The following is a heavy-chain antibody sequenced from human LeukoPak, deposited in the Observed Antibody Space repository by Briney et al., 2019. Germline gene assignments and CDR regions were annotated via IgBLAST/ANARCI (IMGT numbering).Heavy chain of an antibody. CDR1: GGSISSNISYY. Sequence: PSETLSLTCTVSGGSISSNISYYWGWIRQPPGKGLEWIGSIYYSGSTYYNPSLKSRVTMSVDTSKNQLSLKLSSVTAADTAVYYCARDFTIYPPGWFDPWGQGTLVTVSS. D-gene: IGHD3-3*01. CDR3: ARDFTIYPPGWFDP. J-gene: IGHJ5*02. CDR2: IYYSGST. V-gene: IGHV4-39*07.